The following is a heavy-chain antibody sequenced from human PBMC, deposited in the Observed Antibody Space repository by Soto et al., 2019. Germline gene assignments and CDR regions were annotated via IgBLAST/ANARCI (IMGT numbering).Heavy chain of an antibody. CDR1: GGTFSSYA. J-gene: IGHJ6*02. CDR2: IIPIFGTA. Sequence: QVQLVQSGAEVKKPGSSVKVSCKASGGTFSSYAISWVRQAPGQGLEWMGGIIPIFGTANYAQKFQGRVTITADKSTSTAYMELSSLRSEDTAVYYCARDREGYCSSTSCYTLGYGMDVWGQGTTVTVSS. D-gene: IGHD2-2*02. CDR3: ARDREGYCSSTSCYTLGYGMDV. V-gene: IGHV1-69*06.